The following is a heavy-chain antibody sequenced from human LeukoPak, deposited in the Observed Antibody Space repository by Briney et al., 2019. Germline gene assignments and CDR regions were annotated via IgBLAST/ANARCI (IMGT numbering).Heavy chain of an antibody. CDR1: GGSISSYY. D-gene: IGHD1-26*01. CDR3: ARHGGSYSLDY. J-gene: IGHJ4*02. CDR2: IYYSGGT. Sequence: SETLSLTCTVPGGSISSYYWSWIRQPPGEGLEWIGYIYYSGGTIYNPSLKSRVTITVDTSKNQFSLKLSSVTAADTAVYYCARHGGSYSLDYWGQGTLVTVSS. V-gene: IGHV4-59*08.